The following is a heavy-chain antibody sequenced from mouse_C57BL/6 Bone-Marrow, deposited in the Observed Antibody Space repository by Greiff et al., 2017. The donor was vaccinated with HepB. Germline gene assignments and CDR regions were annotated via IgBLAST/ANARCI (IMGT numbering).Heavy chain of an antibody. V-gene: IGHV1-15*01. CDR3: TRWYYYGSSPYWYFDV. CDR2: IDPETGGT. J-gene: IGHJ1*03. Sequence: QVQLKQSGAELVRPGASVTLSCKASGYTFTDYEMHWVKQTPVHGLEWIGAIDPETGGTAYNQKFKGKAILTADKSSSTAYMELRSLTSEDSAVYYCTRWYYYGSSPYWYFDVWGTGTTVTVSS. CDR1: GYTFTDYE. D-gene: IGHD1-1*01.